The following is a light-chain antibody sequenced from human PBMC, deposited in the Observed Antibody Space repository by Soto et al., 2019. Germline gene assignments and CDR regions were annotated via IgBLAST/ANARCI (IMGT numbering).Light chain of an antibody. J-gene: IGLJ1*01. V-gene: IGLV2-11*01. CDR3: CSYAGSYIFYV. CDR2: DVS. Sequence: SVLTQPRSVSGSPGQAVTISCTGTSSDVGGYNYVSWYQQHPGKAPKLMIYDVSKRPSGVPDRFSGSKSGNTASLTISGLQAEDEADYYCCSYAGSYIFYVFGTGTKVTVL. CDR1: SSDVGGYNY.